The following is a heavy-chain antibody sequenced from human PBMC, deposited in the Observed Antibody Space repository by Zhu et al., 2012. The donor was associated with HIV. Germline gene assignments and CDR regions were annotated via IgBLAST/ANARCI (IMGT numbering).Heavy chain of an antibody. CDR3: ARDPEMGTDYAFDI. J-gene: IGHJ3*02. CDR1: GGSISSYY. Sequence: QVQLQESGPGLVKPSETLSLTCTVSGGSISSYYWSWIRQPAGKGLEWIGRIYTSGSTNYNPSLKSRVTMSVDTSKNQFSLELSSVTAADTAVYYCARDPEMGTDYAFDIWGQGTMVTVSS. D-gene: IGHD5-24*01. CDR2: IYTSGST. V-gene: IGHV4-4*07.